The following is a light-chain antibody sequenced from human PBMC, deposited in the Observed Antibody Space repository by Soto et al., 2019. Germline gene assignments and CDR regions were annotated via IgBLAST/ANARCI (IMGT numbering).Light chain of an antibody. CDR3: QQYSSKLYT. CDR2: DAS. Sequence: EIQMTQSPSTLSASVGDRVTITCRASQSISTHLAWYQQKPGKATEVLIYDASNLESGVPSRFSGSGAGTKFALTISSLQPDDFATYYCQQYSSKLYTFGQGTKLEIK. CDR1: QSISTH. J-gene: IGKJ2*01. V-gene: IGKV1-5*01.